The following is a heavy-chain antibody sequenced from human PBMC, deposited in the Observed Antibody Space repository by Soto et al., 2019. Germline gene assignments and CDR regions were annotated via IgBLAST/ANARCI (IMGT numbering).Heavy chain of an antibody. J-gene: IGHJ6*02. CDR1: GYTFTSYY. V-gene: IGHV1-46*01. CDR3: ASRRCSGGSCAVYYHYYGMDV. CDR2: INPSGGST. D-gene: IGHD2-15*01. Sequence: ASVKVSCTASGYTFTSYYMYWVRQAPGQGLEWMGIINPSGGSTSSAQKFQGRVTMTRDKSTSTAYMELSSLRSEDTAVYYCASRRCSGGSCAVYYHYYGMDVWGQGTTVTVSS.